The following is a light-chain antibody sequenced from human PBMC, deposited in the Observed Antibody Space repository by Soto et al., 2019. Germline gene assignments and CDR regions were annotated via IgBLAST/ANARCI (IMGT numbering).Light chain of an antibody. CDR2: GVK. V-gene: IGLV2-14*01. Sequence: ALTQPASVSGSPGQSITISCTGSGRDIGAYDYVSWYQQHPGKAPKLLIYGVKNRPSGVSYRFSASKSAFTASLTISGLQAEDEAHYYCSSYTTSYFYVFGPGTKVTVL. J-gene: IGLJ1*01. CDR3: SSYTTSYFYV. CDR1: GRDIGAYDY.